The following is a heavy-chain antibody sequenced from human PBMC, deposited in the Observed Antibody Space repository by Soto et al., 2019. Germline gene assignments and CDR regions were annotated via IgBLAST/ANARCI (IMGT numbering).Heavy chain of an antibody. J-gene: IGHJ5*02. CDR3: VRDKPHNWFDP. Sequence: SGGSLRLSCAASGFTFSSYWMHWVRQAPGKGLVWVSRINNDGSDTTYADSVKGRFTISRDNAKNTVYLQMNSLRAEDTAAYYCVRDKPHNWFDPWGQGTPVTVSS. V-gene: IGHV3-74*01. CDR2: INNDGSDT. CDR1: GFTFSSYW.